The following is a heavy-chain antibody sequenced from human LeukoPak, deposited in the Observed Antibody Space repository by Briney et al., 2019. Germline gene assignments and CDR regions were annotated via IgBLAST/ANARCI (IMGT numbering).Heavy chain of an antibody. V-gene: IGHV3-11*01. Sequence: GGSLRLSCAASGFTFSYYYMSWIRQAPGKGLEWVSYITSSGSTIYYADSVKGRFTISRDNAKNSLYLQMNSLRAEDTAVYYCARGYYPYYFDYWGQGTLVTVSS. D-gene: IGHD3-10*01. CDR1: GFTFSYYY. J-gene: IGHJ4*02. CDR2: ITSSGSTI. CDR3: ARGYYPYYFDY.